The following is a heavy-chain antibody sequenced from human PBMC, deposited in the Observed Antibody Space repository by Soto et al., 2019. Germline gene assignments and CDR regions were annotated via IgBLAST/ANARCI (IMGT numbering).Heavy chain of an antibody. D-gene: IGHD6-6*01. V-gene: IGHV3-33*01. Sequence: GGSLRLSCAASGFTFRQYGMHWVRQAPGKGLEWVAVIFYDESKEYYADSVRGRFTISRDNSNNMLYLQMNSLRGADTALYYCARDAAARDGRGGMDVWGQGTTVTVSS. J-gene: IGHJ6*02. CDR1: GFTFRQYG. CDR3: ARDAAARDGRGGMDV. CDR2: IFYDESKE.